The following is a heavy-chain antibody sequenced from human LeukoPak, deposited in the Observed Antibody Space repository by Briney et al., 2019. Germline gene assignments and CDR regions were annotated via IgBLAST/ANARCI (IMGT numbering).Heavy chain of an antibody. CDR3: ARHDYAGNSGDY. CDR1: GFTFSSYS. J-gene: IGHJ4*02. D-gene: IGHD4-23*01. CDR2: IGSSSSII. Sequence: GGSLRLSCAASGFTFSSYSMNWVRQTPGKGLEWVSYIGSSSSIIYYADSVKGRFTISRDNAKNSLYLQMNILRDEDTAVYYCARHDYAGNSGDYWGQGTLVTVSS. V-gene: IGHV3-48*02.